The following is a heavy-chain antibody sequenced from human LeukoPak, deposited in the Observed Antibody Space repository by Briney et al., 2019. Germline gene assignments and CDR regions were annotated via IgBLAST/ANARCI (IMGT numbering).Heavy chain of an antibody. J-gene: IGHJ5*02. CDR2: IYYSGST. CDR3: ARETYDFWSGLNWFDP. Sequence: SQTLSLTCTVSGGSISSGDYYWSWIRQPPGKGLKWIGYIYYSGSTYYNPSLKSRVTISVDTSKNQFSLKLSSVTAADTAVYYCARETYDFWSGLNWFDPWGQGTLVTVSS. V-gene: IGHV4-30-4*01. D-gene: IGHD3-3*01. CDR1: GGSISSGDYY.